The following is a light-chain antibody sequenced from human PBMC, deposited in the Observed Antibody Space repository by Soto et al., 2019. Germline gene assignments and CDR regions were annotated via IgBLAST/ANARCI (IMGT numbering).Light chain of an antibody. V-gene: IGLV1-44*01. CDR3: AAWDDSLKGVL. CDR1: NSNIGSNP. Sequence: QSVLTQPPSASGTPGQRVTISCSGSNSNIGSNPVHWYQQLPGTAPKLLIHNNTQRPSGVPDRFSGSKSGTSASLAISGLQSEDEAAYYCAAWDDSLKGVLFGGGTKLTVL. J-gene: IGLJ2*01. CDR2: NNT.